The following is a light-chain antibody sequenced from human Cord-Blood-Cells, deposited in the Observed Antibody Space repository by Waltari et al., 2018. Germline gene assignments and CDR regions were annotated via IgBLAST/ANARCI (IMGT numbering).Light chain of an antibody. CDR3: NSRDSSGNHVV. J-gene: IGLJ2*01. CDR2: GKN. CDR1: TPKSYD. V-gene: IGLV3-19*01. Sequence: SSELTQDPAVSVALGQTVSIPSPGETPKSYDASWYQQKPGQAPVLVIYGKNNRPSGIPDRFSGSSSGNTASLTITGAQAEDEADYYCNSRDSSGNHVVFGGGTKLTVL.